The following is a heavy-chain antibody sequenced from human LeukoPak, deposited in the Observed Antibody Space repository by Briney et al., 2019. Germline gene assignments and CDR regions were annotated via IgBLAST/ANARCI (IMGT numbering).Heavy chain of an antibody. CDR3: ARDYYDSSGYLFDY. J-gene: IGHJ4*02. CDR1: GFTFSSYA. CDR2: INSDGSST. Sequence: GGSLRLSCAASGFTFSSYAMSWVRQAPGKGLVWVSRINSDGSSTSYADSVKGRFTISRDNAKNTLYLQMNSLRAEDTAVYYCARDYYDSSGYLFDYWGQGTLVTVSS. D-gene: IGHD3-22*01. V-gene: IGHV3-74*01.